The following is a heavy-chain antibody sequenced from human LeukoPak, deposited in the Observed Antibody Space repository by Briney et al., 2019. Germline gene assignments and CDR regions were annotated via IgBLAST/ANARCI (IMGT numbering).Heavy chain of an antibody. V-gene: IGHV4-4*07. Sequence: SETLSLTCTVSGGSISNYYWSWIRQPAGKGLEWIGRIYTSGSTNYNPSLKSQVTMSVDTSKNQFSLKLSSVTAADTAVYYCARGHSSGWYIVYWGQGTLVTVSS. D-gene: IGHD6-19*01. J-gene: IGHJ4*02. CDR1: GGSISNYY. CDR2: IYTSGST. CDR3: ARGHSSGWYIVY.